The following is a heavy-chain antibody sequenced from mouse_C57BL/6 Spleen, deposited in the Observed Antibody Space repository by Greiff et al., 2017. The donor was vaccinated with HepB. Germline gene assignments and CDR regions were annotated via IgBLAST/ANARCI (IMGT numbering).Heavy chain of an antibody. CDR1: GFNIKDYY. CDR3: ARSHGNSYYFDY. CDR2: IDPEDGET. D-gene: IGHD2-1*01. J-gene: IGHJ2*01. Sequence: EVKVVESGAELVKPGASVKLSCTASGFNIKDYYMHWVKQRTEQGLEWIGRIDPEDGETKYAPKFQGKATITADTSSNTAYLQLSSLTSEDTAVYYCARSHGNSYYFDYWGQGTTLTVSS. V-gene: IGHV14-2*01.